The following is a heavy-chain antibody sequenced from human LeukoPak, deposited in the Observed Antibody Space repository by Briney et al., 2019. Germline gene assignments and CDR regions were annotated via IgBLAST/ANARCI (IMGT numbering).Heavy chain of an antibody. Sequence: GGSLRLSCAASGFTLSTYAMHWVRQAPGKGLEWVAVISYDGTDTYYADSVKGRFTISRDTSKNSLYLQMNSLRPEDTAVFYCARIRGGPIDYWGQGTLVTVSP. D-gene: IGHD3-16*01. J-gene: IGHJ4*02. CDR3: ARIRGGPIDY. V-gene: IGHV3-30-3*01. CDR1: GFTLSTYA. CDR2: ISYDGTDT.